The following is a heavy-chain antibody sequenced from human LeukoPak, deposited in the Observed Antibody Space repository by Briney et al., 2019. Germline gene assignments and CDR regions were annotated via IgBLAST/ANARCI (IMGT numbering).Heavy chain of an antibody. D-gene: IGHD4-17*01. Sequence: ASVKVSCKASGGTFSSYAISWVRQAPGQGLEWMGGIITFFGTATYAQKFLGSVTITADESTSTAYMELSSVRAEDTAVYYCASSRLNDYGDKVDAFDIWGQGTMVTVSS. CDR3: ASSRLNDYGDKVDAFDI. V-gene: IGHV1-69*13. J-gene: IGHJ3*02. CDR1: GGTFSSYA. CDR2: IITFFGTA.